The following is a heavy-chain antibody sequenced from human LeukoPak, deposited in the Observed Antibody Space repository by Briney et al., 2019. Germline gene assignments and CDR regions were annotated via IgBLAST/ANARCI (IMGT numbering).Heavy chain of an antibody. V-gene: IGHV1-2*02. CDR3: ARDATLGGTKNSFDP. CDR1: GYSITGYY. J-gene: IGHJ5*02. CDR2: INGNTGGT. Sequence: ASVKVSCKTSGYSITGYYMHWVRQAPGQGLEWMGWINGNTGGTNYAQKLRGRVTMTRDTSISTAYMELSGLTFDDTAVYYCARDATLGGTKNSFDPWGQGTLVTVPS. D-gene: IGHD1-26*01.